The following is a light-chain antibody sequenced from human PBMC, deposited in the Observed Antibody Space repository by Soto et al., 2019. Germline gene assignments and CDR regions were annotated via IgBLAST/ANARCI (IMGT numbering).Light chain of an antibody. V-gene: IGKV3-20*01. CDR2: ATS. Sequence: EIVLTQSPGTLSLSSGERATLSCRASQSVSSSYLAWYQQKPGQAPRLLVYATSSRAPGIPDRFSGSGSGTDFTLTISRLEPEDFAVYYCQQYGSSSFTFGQGNKLEIK. CDR1: QSVSSSY. CDR3: QQYGSSSFT. J-gene: IGKJ2*01.